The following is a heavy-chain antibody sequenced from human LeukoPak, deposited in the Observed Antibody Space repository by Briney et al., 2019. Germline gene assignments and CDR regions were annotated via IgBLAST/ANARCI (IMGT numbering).Heavy chain of an antibody. Sequence: GASVKVSCKASGGTFSSYAISWVRQAPGQGLEWMGGIIPIFGTANYAQKFQGRVTITTDESTSTAYMELSSLRSEDTAVYYCARTAGDFWSGYPYTQGRFDPWGQGTLVNVSS. CDR1: GGTFSSYA. V-gene: IGHV1-69*05. J-gene: IGHJ5*02. CDR2: IIPIFGTA. D-gene: IGHD3-3*01. CDR3: ARTAGDFWSGYPYTQGRFDP.